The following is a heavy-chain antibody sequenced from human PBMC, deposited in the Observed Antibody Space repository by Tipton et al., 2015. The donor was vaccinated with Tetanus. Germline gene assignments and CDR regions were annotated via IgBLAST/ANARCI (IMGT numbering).Heavy chain of an antibody. CDR3: ARIRQVGKPGPFFDY. J-gene: IGHJ4*02. Sequence: LRLSCTVSGGSINSYYWSWIRQPPGKGLEWIGYIYYSGSTNYNPSLRSRVTISVDTSKNQFSLKLSSVTAAVTAVYYCARIRQVGKPGPFFDYWGQGTLVTVSS. CDR2: IYYSGST. D-gene: IGHD7-27*01. V-gene: IGHV4-59*01. CDR1: GGSINSYY.